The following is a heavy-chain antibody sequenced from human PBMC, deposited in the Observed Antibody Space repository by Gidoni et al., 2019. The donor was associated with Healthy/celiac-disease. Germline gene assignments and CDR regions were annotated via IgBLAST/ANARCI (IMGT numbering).Heavy chain of an antibody. V-gene: IGHV4-30-4*01. D-gene: IGHD2-2*01. CDR2: IDYSGST. CDR1: GGSISSGDYY. J-gene: IGHJ6*03. Sequence: QVQLKDSGPALVKPSKTLSFTSTVSGGSISSGDYYWSWIRQPPGKGLEWIGYIDYSGSTYYNPSLKSRVTISVDTSKNQFALKLSAVTAADTAVYYCAREYASGYYYMDVWGKGTTVTVS. CDR3: AREYASGYYYMDV.